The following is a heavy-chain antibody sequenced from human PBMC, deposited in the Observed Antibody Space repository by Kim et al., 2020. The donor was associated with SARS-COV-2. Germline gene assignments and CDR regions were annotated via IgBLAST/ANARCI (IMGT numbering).Heavy chain of an antibody. Sequence: SETLSLTCTVSGGSISSYYWSWIRQPPGKGLEWIGYIYYSGSTNYNPSLKSRVTISVDTSKNQFSLKLSSVTAADTAVYYCARSGAAWGPPFDYWGQGTLVTVSS. J-gene: IGHJ4*02. CDR1: GGSISSYY. CDR3: ARSGAAWGPPFDY. CDR2: IYYSGST. V-gene: IGHV4-59*13. D-gene: IGHD7-27*01.